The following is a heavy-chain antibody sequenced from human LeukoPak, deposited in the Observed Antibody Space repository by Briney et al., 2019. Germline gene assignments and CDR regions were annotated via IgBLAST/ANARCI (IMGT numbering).Heavy chain of an antibody. CDR3: ARVGFGYYDSSGYSPDRFDY. D-gene: IGHD3-22*01. Sequence: GGSLRLSCAASGFTFSSYGMSWVRQAPGKGLEWVADISGSGSSTYYADSVKGRFTISRDNAKNSLYLQMNSLRAEDTAVYYCARVGFGYYDSSGYSPDRFDYWGQGTLVTVSS. J-gene: IGHJ4*02. CDR1: GFTFSSYG. CDR2: ISGSGSST. V-gene: IGHV3-23*01.